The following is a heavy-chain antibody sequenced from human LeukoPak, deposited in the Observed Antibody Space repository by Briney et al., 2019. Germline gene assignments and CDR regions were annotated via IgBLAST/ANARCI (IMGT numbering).Heavy chain of an antibody. V-gene: IGHV1-69*05. CDR2: IIPIFGTA. CDR3: AREGYSSSYLGY. Sequence: ASVKVSCKASGGTYSSYAISWVRQAPGQGLEWMGGIIPIFGTANYAQKFQGRVTITTDESTSTAYMELSSLRSEDTAVYYCAREGYSSSYLGYWGQGTLVTVSS. J-gene: IGHJ4*02. D-gene: IGHD6-13*01. CDR1: GGTYSSYA.